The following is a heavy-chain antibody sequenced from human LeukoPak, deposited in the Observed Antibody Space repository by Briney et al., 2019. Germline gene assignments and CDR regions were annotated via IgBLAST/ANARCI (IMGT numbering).Heavy chain of an antibody. CDR2: IRSKAYGGTT. CDR1: GFTFGDYA. D-gene: IGHD2-2*01. J-gene: IGHJ5*02. Sequence: GGSLRLSCTASGFTFGDYAMSWFRQAPGKGLEWVGFIRSKAYGGTTEYAAPVKGRFTISRDDSKSIAYLQMNSLKTEDTAVYYCTRSRYQLLSNWFDPWGQGTLVTVSS. CDR3: TRSRYQLLSNWFDP. V-gene: IGHV3-49*03.